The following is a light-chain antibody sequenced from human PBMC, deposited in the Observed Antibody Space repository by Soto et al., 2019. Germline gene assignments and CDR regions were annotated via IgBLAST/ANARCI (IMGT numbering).Light chain of an antibody. CDR1: QSIDNY. J-gene: IGKJ1*01. CDR2: AAS. CDR3: QQSYSSPET. Sequence: DIQMTQSPSSLSASVGDRVTITCRASQSIDNYLNWYQQKPGKAPNLLIYAASTLLSGVPSRFSGRGSGTHFTLTISSLQPEDFATYYCQQSYSSPETFGQETKVEIK. V-gene: IGKV1-39*01.